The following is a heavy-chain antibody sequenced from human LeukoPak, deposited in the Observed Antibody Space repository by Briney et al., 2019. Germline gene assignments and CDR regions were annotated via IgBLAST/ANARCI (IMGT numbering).Heavy chain of an antibody. V-gene: IGHV3-21*01. D-gene: IGHD3-3*01. CDR3: ARVRITIFGVVGDAFDI. J-gene: IGHJ3*02. CDR1: GFTFSSYS. CDR2: VSISSSYI. Sequence: KTGGSLRLSCAASGFTFSSYSMNWVRQAPGKGLECVSSVSISSSYIYYADSVKGRFNISRDNAKNSLYLQMSSLRAEDTAVYYCARVRITIFGVVGDAFDIWGQGTMVTVSS.